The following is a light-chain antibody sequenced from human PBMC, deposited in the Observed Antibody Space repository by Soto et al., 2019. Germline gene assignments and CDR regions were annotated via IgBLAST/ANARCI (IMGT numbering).Light chain of an antibody. V-gene: IGKV4-1*01. CDR1: QTVLHSSNNYNY. CDR2: WAF. CDR3: QQYVSIPLT. Sequence: DILMTQSPDSLAVSLGERATINCKSSQTVLHSSNNYNYLAWYQQRPGQSPKLLIYWAFTREFGVPDRFSGSGSGTDFTLTISSLQAEDVAVYYCQQYVSIPLTFGGGTKVDIK. J-gene: IGKJ4*01.